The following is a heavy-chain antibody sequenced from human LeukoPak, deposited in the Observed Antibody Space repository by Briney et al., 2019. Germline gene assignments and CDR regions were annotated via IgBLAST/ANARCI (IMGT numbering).Heavy chain of an antibody. CDR3: ARDLLYYYDSSGYFNWFDP. D-gene: IGHD3-22*01. J-gene: IGHJ5*02. CDR1: GGSISSYY. V-gene: IGHV4-4*07. Sequence: SETLSLTCTVSGGSISSYYWSWIRQPAGKGLEWIGRIYTSGSTNYNPSLKSRVTMSVDTSKNQFSLKLSSVTAADTAVYYCARDLLYYYDSSGYFNWFDPWGQGTLVTVSS. CDR2: IYTSGST.